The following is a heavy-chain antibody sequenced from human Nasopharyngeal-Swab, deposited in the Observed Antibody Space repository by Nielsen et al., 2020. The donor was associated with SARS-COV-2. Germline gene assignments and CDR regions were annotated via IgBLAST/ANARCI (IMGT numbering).Heavy chain of an antibody. CDR1: GFTFSSYA. CDR3: AKPPGDYVWGSYYFDY. D-gene: IGHD3-16*01. CDR2: IYSGGSST. V-gene: IGHV3-23*03. Sequence: GESLKISCAASGFTFSSYAMSWARQAPGKGLEWVSVIYSGGSSTYYADSVKGRFTISRDNSKNTLHLQMNSLRAEDTAVYYCAKPPGDYVWGSYYFDYWGQGTLVTASS. J-gene: IGHJ4*02.